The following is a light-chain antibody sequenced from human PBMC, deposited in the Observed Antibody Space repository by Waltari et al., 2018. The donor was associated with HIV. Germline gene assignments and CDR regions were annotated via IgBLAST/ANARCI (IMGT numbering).Light chain of an antibody. CDR3: QQYYTYPWT. Sequence: AIRMTQSPSSFSASTGDRVTITCRASQTISSFLAWYQQKPGKAPNLLIFSASTLQSGVPSRFSGSGSGTDFTLTIDCLQSEDFATYYCQQYYTYPWTFGQGTKVEMK. CDR1: QTISSF. V-gene: IGKV1-8*01. CDR2: SAS. J-gene: IGKJ1*01.